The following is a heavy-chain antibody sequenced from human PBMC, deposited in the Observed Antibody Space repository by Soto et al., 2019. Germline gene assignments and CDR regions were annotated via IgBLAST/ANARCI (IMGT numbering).Heavy chain of an antibody. J-gene: IGHJ6*02. CDR1: GYTFTSYD. V-gene: IGHV1-8*01. CDR3: ARRGYSSSWYYYYYYGMDV. Sequence: QVQLVQSGAEVKKPGASVKVSCKASGYTFTSYDINWVRQATGQGLEWMGLMNPNSGNTGYAQKFQGRVTVTRNTSISTAYMELSSLRSEDTAVYYCARRGYSSSWYYYYYYGMDVWGQGTTVTVSS. CDR2: MNPNSGNT. D-gene: IGHD6-13*01.